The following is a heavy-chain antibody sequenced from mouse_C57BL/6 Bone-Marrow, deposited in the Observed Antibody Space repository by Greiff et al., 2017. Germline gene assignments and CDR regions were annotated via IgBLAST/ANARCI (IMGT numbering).Heavy chain of an antibody. V-gene: IGHV1-50*01. Sequence: QVHVKQSGAELVKPGASVKLSCKASGYTFTSYWMQWVKQRPGQGLEWIGEIDPSDSYTNYNQKFKGKATLTVDTSSSTAYMQLSSLTSEDSAVYYCARRYGFDYWGQGTTLTVSS. D-gene: IGHD1-1*02. CDR2: IDPSDSYT. CDR3: ARRYGFDY. CDR1: GYTFTSYW. J-gene: IGHJ2*01.